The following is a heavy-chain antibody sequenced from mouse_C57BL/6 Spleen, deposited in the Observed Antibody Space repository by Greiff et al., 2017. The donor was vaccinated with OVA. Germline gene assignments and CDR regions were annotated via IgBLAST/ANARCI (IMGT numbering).Heavy chain of an antibody. CDR1: GYTFTSYW. V-gene: IGHV1-53*01. CDR2: INPSNGGT. CDR3: ARHYGSRSYAMDY. Sequence: VQLQQSGTELVKPGASVKLSCKASGYTFTSYWMHWVKQRPGQGLEWIGNINPSNGGTNYNEKFKSKATLTVDKSSSTAYMQLSSLTSEDSAVYYCARHYGSRSYAMDYWGQGTSVTVSA. D-gene: IGHD1-1*01. J-gene: IGHJ4*01.